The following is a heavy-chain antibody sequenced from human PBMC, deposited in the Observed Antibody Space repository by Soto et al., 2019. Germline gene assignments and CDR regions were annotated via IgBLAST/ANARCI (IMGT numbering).Heavy chain of an antibody. J-gene: IGHJ6*02. CDR3: ARARGQWLANYYSGMDV. CDR1: GYSISSGYY. CDR2: IYHSGST. D-gene: IGHD6-19*01. V-gene: IGHV4-38-2*01. Sequence: PSETLSLTCAVPGYSISSGYYWGWIRQPPGKGLEWIGSIYHSGSTYYNPSLKSRVTISVDTSKNQFSLKLSSVTAADTAVYYCARARGQWLANYYSGMDVWGQGTTVTVSS.